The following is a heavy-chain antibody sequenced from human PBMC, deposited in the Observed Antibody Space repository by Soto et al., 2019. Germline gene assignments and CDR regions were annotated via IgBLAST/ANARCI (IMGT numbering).Heavy chain of an antibody. CDR2: INGGGDVI. Sequence: XGSLRLSCVASGFTFSDYYMTWIRQAPGKGPEWISYINGGGDVIAYADSVKGRFTISRDNARRSVYLQMNSLTVDDTAVYYCSRDPRLVDYWRQGTLVTVSS. D-gene: IGHD1-26*01. CDR1: GFTFSDYY. CDR3: SRDPRLVDY. J-gene: IGHJ4*02. V-gene: IGHV3-11*01.